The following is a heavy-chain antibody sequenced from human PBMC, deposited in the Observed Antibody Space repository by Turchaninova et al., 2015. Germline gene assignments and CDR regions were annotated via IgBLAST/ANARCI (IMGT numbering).Heavy chain of an antibody. CDR2: INYSGNI. CDR1: GGSTRNYY. Sequence: QVQLQESGPGLVKPSETLSLTCTVSGGSTRNYYWSSIRQPPGKGLVWIGYINYSGNINHNPSLKSRVTISVDTSKSQFSLRLNSVTTADTAVYYCAGAGQWLAFDYWGQGSLVTVSS. V-gene: IGHV4-59*01. CDR3: AGAGQWLAFDY. D-gene: IGHD6-19*01. J-gene: IGHJ4*02.